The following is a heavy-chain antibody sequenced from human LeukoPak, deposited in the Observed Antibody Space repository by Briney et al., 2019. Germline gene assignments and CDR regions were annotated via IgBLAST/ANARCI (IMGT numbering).Heavy chain of an antibody. CDR1: GFTVSSNY. Sequence: GGSLRLSCAASGFTVSSNYMSWVRQAPGKGLEWVSVIYSGGSTYYADSVKGRFTISRDNSKNTLYLQMNSLRAEDTAVYYCARTARPEYSATWPFDYWGQGTLVTVSS. CDR3: ARTARPEYSATWPFDY. V-gene: IGHV3-66*01. CDR2: IYSGGST. D-gene: IGHD6-6*01. J-gene: IGHJ4*02.